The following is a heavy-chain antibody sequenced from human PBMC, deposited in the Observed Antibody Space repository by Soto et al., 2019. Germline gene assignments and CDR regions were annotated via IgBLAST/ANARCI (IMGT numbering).Heavy chain of an antibody. Sequence: SETLSLTCTVSGGSISSYYWSWIRQPPGKGLEWNGYIYYSGSTNYNSSLKSRVTISVDTSKNLFSLKLSSVTAADTALFYCARDPSKDYYGSGSLWFDPWGQGTLVTVSS. J-gene: IGHJ5*02. V-gene: IGHV4-59*01. D-gene: IGHD3-10*01. CDR1: GGSISSYY. CDR2: IYYSGST. CDR3: ARDPSKDYYGSGSLWFDP.